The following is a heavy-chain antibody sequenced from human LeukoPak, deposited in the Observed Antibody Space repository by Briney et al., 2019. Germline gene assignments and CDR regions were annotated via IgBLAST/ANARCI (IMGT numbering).Heavy chain of an antibody. V-gene: IGHV4-59*11. CDR1: GGSISSHF. J-gene: IGHJ5*02. D-gene: IGHD3-3*01. CDR2: IYYSGST. Sequence: PSETLSLTCTVSGGSISSHFWSRIRQPPGKGLEWIGYIYYSGSTNYNPSLKSRVSISVDTSKKQFSLKLSSVTAADTAVYYCARVGGDFWSGTPLAWFDPWGQGTLVTVSS. CDR3: ARVGGDFWSGTPLAWFDP.